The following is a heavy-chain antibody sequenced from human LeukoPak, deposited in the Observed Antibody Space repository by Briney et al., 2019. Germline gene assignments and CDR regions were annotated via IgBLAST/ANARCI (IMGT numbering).Heavy chain of an antibody. V-gene: IGHV1-18*01. Sequence: GAXVKVXXXASGYTFTSYGISWVRQAPGQGLEWMGWISAYNGNTNYAQKLQGRVTMTTDTSTSTAYMELRSLRSEDTAVYYCANXTVTTRWYYFDYWGQGTLVTVSS. CDR2: ISAYNGNT. CDR3: ANXTVTTRWYYFDY. J-gene: IGHJ4*02. D-gene: IGHD4-17*01. CDR1: GYTFTSYG.